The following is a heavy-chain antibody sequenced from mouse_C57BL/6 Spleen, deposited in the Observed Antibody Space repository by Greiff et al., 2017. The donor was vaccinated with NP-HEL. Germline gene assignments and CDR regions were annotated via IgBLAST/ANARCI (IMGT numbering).Heavy chain of an antibody. CDR3: VREGWAPFAY. V-gene: IGHV5-6*01. CDR1: GFTFSSYG. Sequence: EVMLVESGGDLVKPGGSLKLSCAASGFTFSSYGMSWVRQTPDKRLEWVATISSGGSYTYYPDSVKGRFTISRDNAKNTLYLQMSSLKSEDTAMYYCVREGWAPFAYWGQGTLVTVSA. J-gene: IGHJ3*01. CDR2: ISSGGSYT. D-gene: IGHD3-2*02.